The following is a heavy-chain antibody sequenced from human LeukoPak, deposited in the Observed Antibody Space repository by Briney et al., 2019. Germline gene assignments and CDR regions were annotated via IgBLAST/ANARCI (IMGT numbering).Heavy chain of an antibody. CDR1: GFTFIDYA. V-gene: IGHV3-23*01. Sequence: GGSLRLSCATSGFTFIDYAMSWVRQAPGKGLEWVSSISNSGYTYYAVSVKGRFTVSRDSSNNTVYLQMNSLRAEDTAMYYCAKDIRAVGTSVFEYSGQGTLVSVSS. J-gene: IGHJ4*02. CDR3: AKDIRAVGTSVFEY. D-gene: IGHD3-10*01. CDR2: ISNSGYT.